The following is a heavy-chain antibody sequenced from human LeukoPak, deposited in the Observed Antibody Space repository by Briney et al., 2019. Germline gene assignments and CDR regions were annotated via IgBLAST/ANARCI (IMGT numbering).Heavy chain of an antibody. CDR3: TRGGPYRYCSSASCFSDF. CDR1: GFMFHDYA. CDR2: ISGDGGST. V-gene: IGHV3-43*02. D-gene: IGHD2-15*01. J-gene: IGHJ4*02. Sequence: GGSLRLSCAAPGFMFHDYAIHWVRQAPGKGLEWVSLISGDGGSTFYADSVKGRFTISRDNSKNSLYLQMNSLRVDDTALYYCTRGGPYRYCSSASCFSDFWGQGTLVTVSS.